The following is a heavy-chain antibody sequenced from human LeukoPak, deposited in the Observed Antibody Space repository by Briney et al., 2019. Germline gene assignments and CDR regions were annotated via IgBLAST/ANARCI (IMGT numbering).Heavy chain of an antibody. J-gene: IGHJ4*02. D-gene: IGHD1-14*01. Sequence: PGGSLRLSCAASGFAFSSYSMNWVRQAPGKGLEWVSYISSSSSTIHYADSVKGRFTISRDNAKNSLYLQMNSLRAEDTAVYYCARNRVSKMNYFDYWGQGTLVTVSS. CDR3: ARNRVSKMNYFDY. V-gene: IGHV3-48*01. CDR1: GFAFSSYS. CDR2: ISSSSSTI.